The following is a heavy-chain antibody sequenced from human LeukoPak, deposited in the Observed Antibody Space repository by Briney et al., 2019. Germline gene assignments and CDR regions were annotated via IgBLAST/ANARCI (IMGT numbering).Heavy chain of an antibody. CDR2: ISSSGSTI. V-gene: IGHV3-48*03. Sequence: GGSLRLSCAASGFTFSSYEMNWVRQAPGKGLEWVSYISSSGSTIYYADSVKGRLTISRDNAKNSLYLQMNSLRAEDTAVYYCARDPSDWLFGYYYGMDVWGKGTTVTVSS. CDR1: GFTFSSYE. J-gene: IGHJ6*04. CDR3: ARDPSDWLFGYYYGMDV. D-gene: IGHD3/OR15-3a*01.